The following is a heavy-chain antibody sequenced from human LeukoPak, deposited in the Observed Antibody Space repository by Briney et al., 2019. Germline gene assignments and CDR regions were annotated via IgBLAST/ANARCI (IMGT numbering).Heavy chain of an antibody. D-gene: IGHD6-13*01. V-gene: IGHV3-30-3*01. Sequence: GGSLRLSCAVSGFSFSSHAMHWVLQAPGKGLEWVAAMSFDEGDKHYADSVKGRFTISIDNSKNILYLQMDSLRAEDTAVYYCAKVPRISSSWHRYFQHWGQGTLVTVSS. CDR1: GFSFSSHA. CDR3: AKVPRISSSWHRYFQH. J-gene: IGHJ1*01. CDR2: MSFDEGDK.